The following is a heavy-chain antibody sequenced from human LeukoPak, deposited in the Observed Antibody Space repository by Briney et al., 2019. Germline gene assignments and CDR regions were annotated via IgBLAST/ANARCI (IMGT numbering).Heavy chain of an antibody. D-gene: IGHD3-10*01. V-gene: IGHV4-39*01. Sequence: SETLSLTCTVSGDSVSNHFYYWGWIRQPPGKGLEWVACLSHRGNTWYNPSIESGVTISVDTSKNRFSLNFNSATAADTALYWCARHNAPRRVGFDFWGQGIMVTVSS. CDR1: GDSVSNHFYY. J-gene: IGHJ4*02. CDR3: ARHNAPRRVGFDF. CDR2: LSHRGNT.